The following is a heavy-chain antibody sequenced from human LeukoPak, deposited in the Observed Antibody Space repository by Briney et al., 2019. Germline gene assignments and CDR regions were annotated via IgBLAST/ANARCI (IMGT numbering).Heavy chain of an antibody. CDR2: IKQDESKT. V-gene: IGHV3-7*01. CDR3: ARETSLYCTGNDCYWAFDR. D-gene: IGHD2-21*02. J-gene: IGHJ4*02. CDR1: GFTFSNHW. Sequence: PGGSLRLSCVASGFTFSNHWMSWVPQAPGKGPEWVANIKQDESKTYYVDTVKGRFTISRDNAKNSLYLQINSLGAEDTAVYYCARETSLYCTGNDCYWAFDRWGQGTLVTVSS.